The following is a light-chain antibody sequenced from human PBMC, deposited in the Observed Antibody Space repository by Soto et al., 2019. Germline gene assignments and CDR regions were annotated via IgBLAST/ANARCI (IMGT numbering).Light chain of an antibody. V-gene: IGKV2-28*01. CDR3: MQALQTPRT. Sequence: DIVMTQSPLSLPVTPGEPASISCRSMQRLLHSNGYNYLDWYLQKPGQSPQLLIYLGSNRSSGVPDRFSGSGSGTDFTLKISRVEAEDVGVYYCMQALQTPRTVGQGTKVEIK. J-gene: IGKJ1*01. CDR2: LGS. CDR1: QRLLHSNGYNY.